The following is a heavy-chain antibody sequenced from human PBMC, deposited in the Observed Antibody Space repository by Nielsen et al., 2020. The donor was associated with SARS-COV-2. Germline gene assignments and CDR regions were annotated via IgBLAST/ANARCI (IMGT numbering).Heavy chain of an antibody. Sequence: GESLKISCVGSGFTFTTYSMNWVRQAPGKGPEWVSYISGDSGGTTYYADSVEGRFTISRDNAKNSLYLQMNSLRAEDTALYYCANFGWTDYWGQGTLVTVSS. V-gene: IGHV3-48*04. J-gene: IGHJ4*02. CDR3: ANFGWTDY. CDR2: ISGDSGGTT. CDR1: GFTFTTYS. D-gene: IGHD6-19*01.